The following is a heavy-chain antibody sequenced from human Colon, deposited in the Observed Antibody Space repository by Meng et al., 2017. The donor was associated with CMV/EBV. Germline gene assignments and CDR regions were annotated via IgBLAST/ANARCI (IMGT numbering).Heavy chain of an antibody. CDR3: VRADRCGGDCYDRPFDY. J-gene: IGHJ4*02. V-gene: IGHV3-23*01. CDR2: VNAGGRDT. D-gene: IGHD2-21*01. CDR1: GFTFSNHA. Sequence: GESLKISCAASGFTFSNHAMNWVRQAPGKGLEWVSTVNAGGRDTYYADSVKGRFTISRDNSKNTLYLQMSSLRVEDTAVYYCVRADRCGGDCYDRPFDYWGQESLVTVSS.